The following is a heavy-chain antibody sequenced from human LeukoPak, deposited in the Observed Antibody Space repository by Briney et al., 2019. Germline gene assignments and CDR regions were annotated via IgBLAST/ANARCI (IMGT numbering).Heavy chain of an antibody. J-gene: IGHJ4*02. D-gene: IGHD1-26*01. CDR3: ARAPNSGTLGEDY. V-gene: IGHV3-72*01. CDR1: GFTFSNYG. CDR2: IRNKANIYTT. Sequence: GGSLRLSCAASGFTFSNYGMHWVRQAPGKGLEWVGRIRNKANIYTTEYAASVKGRFTISRDDSKNSLYLQMNSLKTEDTAVYYCARAPNSGTLGEDYWGQGTLVTVSS.